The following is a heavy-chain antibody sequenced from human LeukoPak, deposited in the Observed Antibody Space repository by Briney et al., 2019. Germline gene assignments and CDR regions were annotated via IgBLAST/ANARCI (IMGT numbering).Heavy chain of an antibody. V-gene: IGHV4-34*01. J-gene: IGHJ6*03. CDR2: INHSGST. Sequence: MSSETLSLTCAVYGGSFSGYYWSWIRQPPGKGLEWIGEINHSGSTNYNPSLKSRVTISVDTSKNQFSLKLSSVTAADTAVYYCARGILVVAQLGYYYYYMDVWGKGTTVTISS. CDR1: GGSFSGYY. D-gene: IGHD2-15*01. CDR3: ARGILVVAQLGYYYYYMDV.